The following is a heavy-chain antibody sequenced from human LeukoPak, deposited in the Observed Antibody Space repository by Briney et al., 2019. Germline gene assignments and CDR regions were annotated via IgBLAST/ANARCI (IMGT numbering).Heavy chain of an antibody. V-gene: IGHV3-23*01. Sequence: GGSLRLSCAASGFTFSSYAMSWVRQAPGKGLEWVSAISGSGGSTYYADSVKGRFTISRDNSKNTLYLQMNSLRAEDTAVYYCAKNSNYYGSGSSHDYWGQGTLVTVSS. CDR1: GFTFSSYA. D-gene: IGHD3-10*01. CDR2: ISGSGGST. J-gene: IGHJ4*02. CDR3: AKNSNYYGSGSSHDY.